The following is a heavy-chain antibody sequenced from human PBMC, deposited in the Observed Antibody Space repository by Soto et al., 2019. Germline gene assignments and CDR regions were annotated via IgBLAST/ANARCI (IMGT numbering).Heavy chain of an antibody. CDR2: ISAYNGNT. D-gene: IGHD6-13*01. CDR3: ARSLWKQLDPDDAFDI. V-gene: IGHV1-18*01. CDR1: GYTFTSYG. J-gene: IGHJ3*02. Sequence: QVQLVQSGAEVKKPGASVKVSCKASGYTFTSYGISWVRQAPGQGLEWMGWISAYNGNTNYAQKLQGRVTMTTDTSTSPAYMELRSLRSDDTAVYYCARSLWKQLDPDDAFDIWGQGTMVTVSS.